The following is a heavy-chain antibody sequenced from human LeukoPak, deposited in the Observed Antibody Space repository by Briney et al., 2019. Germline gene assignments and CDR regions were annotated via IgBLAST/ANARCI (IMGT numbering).Heavy chain of an antibody. Sequence: GASVKVSCKASGGTFSSYAISWVRQAPGQGLEWMGGIIPIFGTANYAQKFQGRVTITTDESTSTAYMELSSLRSEDTAVYYCARGRITMVRGVSFHYYYMDVWGKGTTVTVSS. CDR3: ARGRITMVRGVSFHYYYMDV. D-gene: IGHD3-10*01. J-gene: IGHJ6*03. CDR2: IIPIFGTA. CDR1: GGTFSSYA. V-gene: IGHV1-69*05.